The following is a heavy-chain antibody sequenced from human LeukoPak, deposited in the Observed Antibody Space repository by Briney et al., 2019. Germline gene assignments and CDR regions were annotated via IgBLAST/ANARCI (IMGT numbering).Heavy chain of an antibody. CDR2: INHSGST. V-gene: IGHV4-34*01. D-gene: IGHD2/OR15-2a*01. J-gene: IGHJ3*02. CDR1: GGSFSGYY. CDR3: ARSRVRTTSLAAFDI. Sequence: SETLSLTCAVYGGSFSGYYWSWIRQPPGKGLEWIGEINHSGSTNYNPSLKSRVTISVDTSKNQFSLRLSSVTAADTAVYYCARSRVRTTSLAAFDIWGQGTKVTVSS.